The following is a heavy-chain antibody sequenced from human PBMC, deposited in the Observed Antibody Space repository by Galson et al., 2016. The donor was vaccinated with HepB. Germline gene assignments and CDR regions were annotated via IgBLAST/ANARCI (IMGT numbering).Heavy chain of an antibody. CDR3: ARGLGNTFGLDLDS. J-gene: IGHJ4*02. D-gene: IGHD3-16*01. Sequence: TLSLTCTVSGGSISSGGYYWGWIRQHPGKGLEWIGYIYYTGTTYYSPPLKSRVTISIDTSKDQFSLKLKSVTAADTALYYCARGLGNTFGLDLDSWGQGALVTVFS. V-gene: IGHV4-31*03. CDR2: IYYTGTT. CDR1: GGSISSGGYY.